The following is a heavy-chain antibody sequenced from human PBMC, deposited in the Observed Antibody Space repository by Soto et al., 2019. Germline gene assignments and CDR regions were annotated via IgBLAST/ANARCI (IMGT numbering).Heavy chain of an antibody. CDR2: IYYSGST. Sequence: SETLSLTCTFSGGSISSYYWSWIRQPPGKGLEWIGYIYYSGSTNYNPSLKSRVTISVDTSKNQFSLKLSSVTAADTAVYYCARDGITRWFDPWGQGTLVTVSS. V-gene: IGHV4-59*01. CDR1: GGSISSYY. D-gene: IGHD3-3*01. J-gene: IGHJ5*02. CDR3: ARDGITRWFDP.